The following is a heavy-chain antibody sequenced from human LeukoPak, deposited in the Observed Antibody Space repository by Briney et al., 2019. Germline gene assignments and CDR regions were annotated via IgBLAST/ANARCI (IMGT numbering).Heavy chain of an antibody. CDR2: INHSGST. J-gene: IGHJ6*03. V-gene: IGHV4-34*01. Sequence: SETLSLTCAVYGGSFSGYYWRWIRQPPGKGLEWIGEINHSGSTNYNPSLKSRVTISVDTSKNQYSLKLSSVTAADTAVYYCARRSATYTYYYYYYMDVWGKGTTVTVSS. CDR1: GGSFSGYY. D-gene: IGHD1-26*01. CDR3: ARRSATYTYYYYYYMDV.